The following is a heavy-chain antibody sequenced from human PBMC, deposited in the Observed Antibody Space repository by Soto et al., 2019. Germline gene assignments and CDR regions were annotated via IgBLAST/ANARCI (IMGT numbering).Heavy chain of an antibody. V-gene: IGHV3-21*01. Sequence: GGSLRLSCAASGFTFSSYSMNWVRQAPGKGLEWVSSISSSSSYIYYADSVKGRFTISRDNAKNSLYLQMNSLRAEDTAVYYCARDLGDAAGDYWGQGTLVTAPQ. CDR2: ISSSSSYI. D-gene: IGHD6-13*01. CDR1: GFTFSSYS. CDR3: ARDLGDAAGDY. J-gene: IGHJ4*02.